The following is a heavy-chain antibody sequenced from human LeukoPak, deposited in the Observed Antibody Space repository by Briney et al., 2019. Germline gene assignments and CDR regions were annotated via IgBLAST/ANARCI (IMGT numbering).Heavy chain of an antibody. Sequence: PGGSLRLSCAASGFTVSSNYMNWVRQAPGKGLEWVSAISGSGGSTYFADSVKGRFTISRDNSKNTLYLQMNSLRAEDTAVYYCARDLNYYDSSGYLDYWGQGTLVTVSS. CDR2: ISGSGGST. D-gene: IGHD3-22*01. CDR1: GFTVSSNY. V-gene: IGHV3-23*01. CDR3: ARDLNYYDSSGYLDY. J-gene: IGHJ4*02.